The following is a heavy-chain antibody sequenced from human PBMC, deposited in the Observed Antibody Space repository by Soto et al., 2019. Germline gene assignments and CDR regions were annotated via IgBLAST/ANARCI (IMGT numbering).Heavy chain of an antibody. D-gene: IGHD3-9*01. CDR1: GYTFTSYY. Sequence: ASVKVSCKASGYTFTSYYMHWVRQAPGQGLEWMGIINTSGGSTSYAQKFQGRVTMTRDTSTSTVYMELSSLRSEDTAVYYCARGDYDILTGPDGYYYGMDVWGQGTTVTVSS. CDR2: INTSGGST. CDR3: ARGDYDILTGPDGYYYGMDV. V-gene: IGHV1-46*01. J-gene: IGHJ6*02.